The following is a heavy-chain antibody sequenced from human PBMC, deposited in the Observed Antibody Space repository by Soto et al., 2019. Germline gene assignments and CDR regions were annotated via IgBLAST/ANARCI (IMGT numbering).Heavy chain of an antibody. V-gene: IGHV3-15*07. CDR3: NPGVPSAGKPIYYNYGMDV. J-gene: IGHJ6*02. CDR2: IKSKTDGGTT. CDR1: GFTFSNAW. Sequence: EVQLVESGGGLVKPGGSLRLSCAAYGFTFSNAWMNWVRQAPGKGLEWVGRIKSKTDGGTTDYAAPVKGRFTISREDSNNTLYRQMNSLTTDDTAVYYCNPGVPSAGKPIYYNYGMDVRGQGTTVTVSS. D-gene: IGHD2-2*01.